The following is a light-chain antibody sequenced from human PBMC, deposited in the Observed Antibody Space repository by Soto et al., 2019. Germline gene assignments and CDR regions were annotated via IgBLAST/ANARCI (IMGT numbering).Light chain of an antibody. V-gene: IGLV2-14*01. CDR3: CSYAGSGTFV. CDR1: SSDIGAFNY. Sequence: QSVLTQPASVSGSPGQSITISCTGTSSDIGAFNYVSWYQQHPGKAPKVIIFEVSNRPSGVSSRFSGSKSGNTASLTISGLQPEDEAHYYCCSYAGSGTFVFGTGTKVTVL. J-gene: IGLJ1*01. CDR2: EVS.